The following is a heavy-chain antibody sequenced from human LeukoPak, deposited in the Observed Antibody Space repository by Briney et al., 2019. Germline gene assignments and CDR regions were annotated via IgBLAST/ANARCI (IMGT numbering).Heavy chain of an antibody. CDR3: ATFRFLGT. CDR1: GFTFSSYW. J-gene: IGHJ3*01. CDR2: IKPGGNEK. Sequence: GGSLRLSCAASGFTFSSYWMNWARQAPGKGLEWVANIKPGGNEKYYVDSVKGRFTISRDNAKNSLYLQMNSLRAEDTAVYYCATFRFLGTWGQGTMVTVSP. V-gene: IGHV3-7*03. D-gene: IGHD3-3*01.